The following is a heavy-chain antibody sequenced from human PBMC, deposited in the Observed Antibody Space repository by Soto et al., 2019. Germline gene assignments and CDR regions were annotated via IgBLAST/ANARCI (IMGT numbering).Heavy chain of an antibody. CDR1: GFTFSSYG. V-gene: IGHV3-30*03. J-gene: IGHJ6*02. D-gene: IGHD2-2*01. CDR2: ISYDGSNK. Sequence: PGGSLRLSCAASGFTFSSYGMHWVRQAPGKGLEWVAVISYDGSNKYYADSVKGRFTISRDNSKNTLYLQMNSLRAEDTAVYYCAGVPAAYYYYYGMDVWGQGTTVTVSS. CDR3: AGVPAAYYYYYGMDV.